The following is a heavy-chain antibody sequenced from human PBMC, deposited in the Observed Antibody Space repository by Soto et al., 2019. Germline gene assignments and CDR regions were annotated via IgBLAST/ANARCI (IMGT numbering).Heavy chain of an antibody. CDR1: GGSISSGGYS. D-gene: IGHD6-6*01. Sequence: SETLSLTCAVSGGSISSGGYSWSWIRQPPGKGLEWIGYIYHSGSTYYNPSLKSRVTISVDRSKNQFSLKLSSVTAADTAVYFCARGYSSSSFYYYGMDSWGQGTTVTVSS. CDR3: ARGYSSSSFYYYGMDS. J-gene: IGHJ6*02. CDR2: IYHSGST. V-gene: IGHV4-30-2*01.